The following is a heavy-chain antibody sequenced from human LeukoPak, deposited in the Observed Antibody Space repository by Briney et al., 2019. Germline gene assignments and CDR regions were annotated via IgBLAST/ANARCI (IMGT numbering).Heavy chain of an antibody. V-gene: IGHV3-11*01. CDR1: GFTFSDYY. CDR3: ARSRGYCSSTSCYTLSVDY. J-gene: IGHJ4*02. D-gene: IGHD2-2*02. Sequence: GGSLRLSCAASGFTFSDYYMSWIRQAPGKGLEWVSYISSSGSTIYYADSVKGRFTISRDNAKNSLYLQMNSLRAEDTAVYYCARSRGYCSSTSCYTLSVDYWGQGTPVTVSS. CDR2: ISSSGSTI.